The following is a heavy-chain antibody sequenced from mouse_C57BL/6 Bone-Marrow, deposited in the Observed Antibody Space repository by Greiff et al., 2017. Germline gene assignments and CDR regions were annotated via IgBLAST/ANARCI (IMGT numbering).Heavy chain of an antibody. D-gene: IGHD4-1*01. J-gene: IGHJ2*01. CDR1: GYTFTSYW. CDR2: IYPTSGRT. Sequence: VQLQQPGAELVKPGASVKMSCKASGYTFTSYWITWVKQRPGQGLAWIGDIYPTSGRTNYNEKFKSKAILTVDTSSNPAYMQLSSLTSEDSAVFYCARSGPLGRSFDYWGQGTTLTVSS. V-gene: IGHV1-55*01. CDR3: ARSGPLGRSFDY.